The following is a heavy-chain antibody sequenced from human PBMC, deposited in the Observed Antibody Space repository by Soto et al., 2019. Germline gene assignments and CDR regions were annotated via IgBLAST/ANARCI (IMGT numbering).Heavy chain of an antibody. J-gene: IGHJ6*02. Sequence: KSXATLSRTGIASGEGFTSGHSYWSWIRQPPGKGLEWSGHICFTGATTYSPSLKSRITMSLDTSKSHFSLNLTSVTAADSATYFCARARSDSAASSFGRRMDVWGQGTTVTFSS. CDR1: GEGFTSGHSY. V-gene: IGHV4-61*03. D-gene: IGHD3-3*01. CDR2: ICFTGAT. CDR3: ARARSDSAASSFGRRMDV.